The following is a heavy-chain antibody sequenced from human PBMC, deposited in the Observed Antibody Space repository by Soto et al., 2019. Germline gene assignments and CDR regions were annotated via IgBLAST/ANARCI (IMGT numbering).Heavy chain of an antibody. V-gene: IGHV4-34*01. D-gene: IGHD5-12*01. CDR2: INHSGST. CDR1: GGSFSGYY. Sequence: KTSETLSLTCAVYGGSFSGYYWSWIRQPPGKGLEWIGEINHSGSTNYNPSLKSRVTISVDTSKNQFSLKLSSVTAADTAVYYCARIGRRWLQQHRYYFDYWGQGTLVTVSS. CDR3: ARIGRRWLQQHRYYFDY. J-gene: IGHJ4*02.